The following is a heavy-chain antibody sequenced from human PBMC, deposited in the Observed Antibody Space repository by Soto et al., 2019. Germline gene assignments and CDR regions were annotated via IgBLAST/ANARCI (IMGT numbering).Heavy chain of an antibody. J-gene: IGHJ2*01. CDR2: INSDGSST. Sequence: EVQLVESGGGLVQPGGSLRLSCAASGFTFSSYWMHWVRQAPGKGLVWVSRINSDGSSTSYADSVKGRFTISRDKAKNTLYLQMNSLRAEDTAVYYCARGINYYDSRGYWYFDLWGRGTLVTVSS. V-gene: IGHV3-74*01. CDR1: GFTFSSYW. CDR3: ARGINYYDSRGYWYFDL. D-gene: IGHD3-22*01.